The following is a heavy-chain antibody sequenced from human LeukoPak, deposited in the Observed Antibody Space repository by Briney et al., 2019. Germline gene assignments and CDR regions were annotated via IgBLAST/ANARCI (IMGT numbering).Heavy chain of an antibody. Sequence: SVKVSCKASGGTFSSYAISWVRQAPGQGLEWMGGIIPIFGTANYAQKFQGRVTITADESTSTAYMELSSLRSEDTAVYYCAKAASSSWPSYYYGMDVWGQGTTVTVSS. CDR2: IIPIFGTA. J-gene: IGHJ6*02. D-gene: IGHD6-13*01. CDR3: AKAASSSWPSYYYGMDV. CDR1: GGTFSSYA. V-gene: IGHV1-69*01.